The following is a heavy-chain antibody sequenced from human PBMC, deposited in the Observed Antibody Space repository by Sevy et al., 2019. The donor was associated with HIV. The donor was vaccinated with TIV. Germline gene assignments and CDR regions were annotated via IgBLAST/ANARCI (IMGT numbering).Heavy chain of an antibody. CDR3: ARDRTCGEGFYYFDY. J-gene: IGHJ4*02. D-gene: IGHD4-17*01. CDR1: GFTFSNYW. V-gene: IGHV3-7*01. Sequence: GGSLRLSCAASGFTFSNYWMSWIRQTPGKGLERVANINLDGSATYYVDSVKGRLTVSRDNGRHSLHLQMNSLTAEDTGLYYCARDRTCGEGFYYFDYWGRGALVTVSS. CDR2: INLDGSAT.